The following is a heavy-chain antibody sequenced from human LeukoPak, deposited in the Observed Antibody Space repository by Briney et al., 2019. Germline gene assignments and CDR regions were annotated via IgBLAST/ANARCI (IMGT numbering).Heavy chain of an antibody. CDR1: GFTFSSYG. Sequence: GGSLRLSCAASGFTFSSYGMHWVRQAPGKGLEWVAFIRYDGSNKYYADSVKGRFTISRDNSKNTLYLQTNSLRAEDTAVYYCAKDNMTTLFYFDYWGQGTLVTVSS. J-gene: IGHJ4*02. CDR3: AKDNMTTLFYFDY. V-gene: IGHV3-30*02. CDR2: IRYDGSNK. D-gene: IGHD4-11*01.